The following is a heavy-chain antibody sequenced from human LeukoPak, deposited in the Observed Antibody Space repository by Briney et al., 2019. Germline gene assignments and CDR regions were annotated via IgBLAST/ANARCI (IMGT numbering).Heavy chain of an antibody. J-gene: IGHJ4*02. V-gene: IGHV3-66*01. Sequence: GGSLRLSCAASGFTVSSNYMSWVRQAPGKGLEWVSVIYSGGSTYYADSVKGRFTISRDNSKNTLYLQMNSLRAEDTAVYYCARDLPGRYGSGILHAEDRSAVDYWGQGTLVTVSS. D-gene: IGHD3-10*01. CDR1: GFTVSSNY. CDR3: ARDLPGRYGSGILHAEDRSAVDY. CDR2: IYSGGST.